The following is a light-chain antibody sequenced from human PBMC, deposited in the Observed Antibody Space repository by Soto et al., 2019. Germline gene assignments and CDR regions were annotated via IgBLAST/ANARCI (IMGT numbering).Light chain of an antibody. CDR2: DAS. J-gene: IGKJ2*01. Sequence: EIGMTQSPATLSLSPGERATLSCRASQSVNSDLAWYQQKPGQAPRLLIYDASTRAAGVPARFTGSGSESEFTLTISSLQSEDYAVYYCQHYHNWPPYTFGQGTKLEIK. V-gene: IGKV3-15*01. CDR3: QHYHNWPPYT. CDR1: QSVNSD.